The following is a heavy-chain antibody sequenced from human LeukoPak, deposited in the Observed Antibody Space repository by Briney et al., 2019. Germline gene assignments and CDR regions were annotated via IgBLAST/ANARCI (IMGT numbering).Heavy chain of an antibody. V-gene: IGHV1-69*05. CDR3: ARGTPPNWSDP. CDR2: IIPIFGTA. Sequence: SSVKVSCKASGGTFSSYAISWVPQAPGQGLKGMGGIIPIFGTANYAQKFQGRVTITTDESTSTAYMELSSLRSEDPAVNYCARGTPPNWSDPSDQGPLRTVSS. D-gene: IGHD4-23*01. CDR1: GGTFSSYA. J-gene: IGHJ5*02.